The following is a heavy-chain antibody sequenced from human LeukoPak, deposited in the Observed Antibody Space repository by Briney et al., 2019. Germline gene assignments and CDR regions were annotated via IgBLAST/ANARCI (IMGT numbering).Heavy chain of an antibody. D-gene: IGHD1-1*01. CDR3: ASQLELGGNGFDY. CDR1: GGTFSNYA. V-gene: IGHV1-69*06. Sequence: SVKVSCKASGGTFSNYAISWVRQAPGQGLEWMGGIIPIFGTANYAQKFQGRVTITADKSTSTAYMELSSLRSEDTAVYYCASQLELGGNGFDYWGQGTLVTVSS. CDR2: IIPIFGTA. J-gene: IGHJ4*02.